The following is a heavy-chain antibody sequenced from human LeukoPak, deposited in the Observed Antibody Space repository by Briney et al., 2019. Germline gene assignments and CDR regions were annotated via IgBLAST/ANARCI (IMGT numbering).Heavy chain of an antibody. CDR2: ISSSGGST. CDR1: GFTFSSNA. CDR3: ARTYGMDV. D-gene: IGHD1-7*01. V-gene: IGHV3-23*01. J-gene: IGHJ6*02. Sequence: GGSLRLSCAASGFTFSSNAMAWVRQAPGKGLDWVGSISSSGGSTHYADSVKGRSTISRDNSKNTLYLQMNSLRAEDTAIFFCARTYGMDVWGQGTTVTVSS.